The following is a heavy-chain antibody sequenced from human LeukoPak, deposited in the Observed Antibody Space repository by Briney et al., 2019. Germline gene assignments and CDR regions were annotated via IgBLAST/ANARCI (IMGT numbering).Heavy chain of an antibody. V-gene: IGHV1-46*01. CDR1: GYTFTTRH. D-gene: IGHD3-22*01. Sequence: ASVKVSCKASGYTFTTRHVHWVRQAPGQGPEWMGIINTSGGSTSYAQKFQGRVTMTRDTSTSTVYMELSSLRSEDTAVYYCARGYYYDSSGGPSEYWGQGTLVTVSS. J-gene: IGHJ4*02. CDR2: INTSGGST. CDR3: ARGYYYDSSGGPSEY.